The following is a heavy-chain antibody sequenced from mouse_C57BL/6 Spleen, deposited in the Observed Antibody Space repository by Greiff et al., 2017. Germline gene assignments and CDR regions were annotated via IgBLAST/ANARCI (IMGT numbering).Heavy chain of an antibody. V-gene: IGHV2-2*01. CDR2: IWSGGST. CDR3: ASYYYGSSPYAMDY. Sequence: SGPGLVQPSQSLSITCTVSGFSLTSYGVHWVRQSPGKGLEWLGVIWSGGSTDYNAAFISRLSISKDNSKSQVFFKMNSLQADDTAIYYCASYYYGSSPYAMDYWGQGTSVTVSS. CDR1: GFSLTSYG. J-gene: IGHJ4*01. D-gene: IGHD1-1*01.